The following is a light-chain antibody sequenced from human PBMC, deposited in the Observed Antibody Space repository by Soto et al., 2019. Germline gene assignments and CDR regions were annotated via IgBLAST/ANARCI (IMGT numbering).Light chain of an antibody. CDR1: SSNIGSNY. V-gene: IGLV1-47*01. Sequence: QSVLTQPPSASGTPGQRVTISCSGSSSNIGSNYVYWYQQLPGTAPKPLIYRNNQRPSGVPDRCSGSKSGTSASLAISVLRSEDEADYYCAAWDDSLSGVVFGGGTQLTVL. CDR3: AAWDDSLSGVV. CDR2: RNN. J-gene: IGLJ2*01.